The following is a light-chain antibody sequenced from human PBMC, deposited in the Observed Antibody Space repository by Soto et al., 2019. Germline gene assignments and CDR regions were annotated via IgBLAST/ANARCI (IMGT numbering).Light chain of an antibody. Sequence: QSVLTQPPSASGTPGQRVTISCSGSSSNIGSNAVNWYQQLPGTAPKLLISSNDQRPSGVPDRFSGSKSGASASLAIGGLQSEDEGDCYCAAWDDSLNGVVFGEGTKVTVL. CDR2: SND. V-gene: IGLV1-44*01. J-gene: IGLJ2*01. CDR1: SSNIGSNA. CDR3: AAWDDSLNGVV.